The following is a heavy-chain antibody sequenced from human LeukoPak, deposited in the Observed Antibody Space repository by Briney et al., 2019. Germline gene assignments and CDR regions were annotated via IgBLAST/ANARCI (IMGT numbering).Heavy chain of an antibody. V-gene: IGHV4-34*01. CDR2: INHSGST. D-gene: IGHD2-2*01. J-gene: IGHJ5*02. CDR3: ATNPGGYCSSTSCYGEAP. CDR1: GGSFSVYY. Sequence: SETLSLTCAVYGGSFSVYYWSWIRQPPGKGLEWIGEINHSGSTNYDPSLKSRVTISVDTSRNQFSLKLSSVTAADTAVYYCATNPGGYCSSTSCYGEAPWGQGTLVTVSS.